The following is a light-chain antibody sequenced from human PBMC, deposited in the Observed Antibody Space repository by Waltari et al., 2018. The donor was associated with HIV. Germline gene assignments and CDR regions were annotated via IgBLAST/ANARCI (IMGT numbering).Light chain of an antibody. CDR1: QAVGSN. Sequence: EVVMTQSPVTLSASPGERATLSCRASQAVGSNLAWYQQKPGQAPRLLIYGASTRATGIPVRFSGSGSGTEFTLSISSLRSEDFAVYYCQQYNSWPPLTFGGGTKVEI. J-gene: IGKJ4*01. CDR3: QQYNSWPPLT. CDR2: GAS. V-gene: IGKV3-15*01.